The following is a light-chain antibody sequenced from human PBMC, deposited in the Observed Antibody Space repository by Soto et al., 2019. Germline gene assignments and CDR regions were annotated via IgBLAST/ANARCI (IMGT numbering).Light chain of an antibody. CDR2: TNT. CDR1: SSNIGAGYD. V-gene: IGLV1-40*01. Sequence: QSVLTQPPSVSGAPGQRVTISCTGSSSNIGAGYDVHWYRQLPGTAPKLLIYTNTNRPSGVSDRFSGSKSGISASLAITGLQAEDEADYYCQSYDSSLSGSVFGGGTKVTVL. J-gene: IGLJ3*02. CDR3: QSYDSSLSGSV.